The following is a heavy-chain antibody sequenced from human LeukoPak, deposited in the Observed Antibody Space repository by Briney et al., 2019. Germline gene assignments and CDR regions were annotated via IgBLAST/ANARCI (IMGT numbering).Heavy chain of an antibody. J-gene: IGHJ6*04. CDR3: AELGITMIGGV. D-gene: IGHD3-10*02. CDR1: GFTFSGYK. V-gene: IGHV3-21*01. CDR2: ISTTSAYI. Sequence: PGGTLGLSRAATGFTFSGYKQNWVRQAPGKGLGWASSISTTSAYIYYADSVKGRFTISRDNAKNLLYLQMNSLRAEDTAVYYCAELGITMIGGVWGKGTTVTISS.